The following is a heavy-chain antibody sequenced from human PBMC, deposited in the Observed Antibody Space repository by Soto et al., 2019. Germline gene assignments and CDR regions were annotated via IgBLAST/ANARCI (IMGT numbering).Heavy chain of an antibody. V-gene: IGHV3-23*01. CDR1: GFTFSSYA. CDR3: AKDGSGSYRYFDY. Sequence: EVQLLESGGGLVQPGGSLRLSCAASGFTFSSYAMSWVRQAPGKGLEWVSAISGSGGSTYYADSVRGRFTISRDNSKNTLYLQMNSLRAEDTAVYYCAKDGSGSYRYFDYWGQGTLVTVSS. CDR2: ISGSGGST. D-gene: IGHD3-10*01. J-gene: IGHJ4*02.